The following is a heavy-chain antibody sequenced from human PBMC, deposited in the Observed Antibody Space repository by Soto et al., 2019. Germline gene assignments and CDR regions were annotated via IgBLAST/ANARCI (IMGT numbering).Heavy chain of an antibody. Sequence: SETLSLTCGVSNFSISSAYYWAWIRQPPGKGLEWIASVYHTGNTYFNPSLKSRVTISVDTSKNQFSLRLGPVTAADTAIYYCARDRIVTKPPAPYYLYYGVDVWGHGTTVTVSS. CDR2: VYHTGNT. CDR3: ARDRIVTKPPAPYYLYYGVDV. V-gene: IGHV4-38-2*02. J-gene: IGHJ6*02. D-gene: IGHD3-22*01. CDR1: NFSISSAYY.